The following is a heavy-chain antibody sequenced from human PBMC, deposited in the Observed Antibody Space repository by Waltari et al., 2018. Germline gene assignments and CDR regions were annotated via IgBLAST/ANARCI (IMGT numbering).Heavy chain of an antibody. V-gene: IGHV3-23*04. D-gene: IGHD5-12*01. CDR1: GFTFSGYA. Sequence: EVQLVESGGGLVQPGGSLRLSCAASGFTFSGYAMSWVRQAPGKGLGWVSAISAGGGGTYYGDSVKGRFTISRDKSKNTLYLQMNSLRTEDTAIYYCAKGNIGGDYLDYWGQGTLVTVSS. J-gene: IGHJ4*02. CDR3: AKGNIGGDYLDY. CDR2: ISAGGGGT.